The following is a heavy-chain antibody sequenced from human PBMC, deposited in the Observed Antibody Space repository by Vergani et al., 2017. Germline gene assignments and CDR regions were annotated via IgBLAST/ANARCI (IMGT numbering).Heavy chain of an antibody. CDR1: GFTVSSNY. J-gene: IGHJ3*02. Sequence: EVQLVESGGGLVQPGGSLRLSCAASGFTVSSNYMSWVRQAPGKGLEWVSVIYSGGSTYYADSVKGRFTISRDNSKNTLYLQMNSLRAEDTAVYYCAKRITMIVVVINDAFDIWGQGTMVTVSS. D-gene: IGHD3-22*01. CDR2: IYSGGST. V-gene: IGHV3-66*04. CDR3: AKRITMIVVVINDAFDI.